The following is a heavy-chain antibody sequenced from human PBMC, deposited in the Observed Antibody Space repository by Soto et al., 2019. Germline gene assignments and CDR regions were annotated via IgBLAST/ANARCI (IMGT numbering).Heavy chain of an antibody. D-gene: IGHD3-22*01. CDR1: GGSISSGGYY. J-gene: IGHJ3*02. CDR3: AREGPYSSGYFPAFDI. Sequence: QVQLQESGPGLVKPSQTLSLTCTVSGGSISSGGYYWSWIRQHPGKGLEWIGYIYYSGSTYYNPYLKSRVTISVDTSKNQFSLKLSSVTAADTAVYYCAREGPYSSGYFPAFDIWGQGTMVTVSS. CDR2: IYYSGST. V-gene: IGHV4-31*03.